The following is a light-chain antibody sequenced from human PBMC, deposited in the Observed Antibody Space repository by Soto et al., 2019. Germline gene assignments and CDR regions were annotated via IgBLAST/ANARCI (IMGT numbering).Light chain of an antibody. V-gene: IGLV2-11*01. CDR2: DVS. Sequence: QSALTQPASVSGSPGQSITISCTGTSSDVGGYNYVSWYQQRPGKAPKLMIYDVSKRPSGVPDRFSGSKSGNTASLTISGLQAEDEADYYCCSYAGSYTVLFGGGTKLTVL. J-gene: IGLJ2*01. CDR3: CSYAGSYTVL. CDR1: SSDVGGYNY.